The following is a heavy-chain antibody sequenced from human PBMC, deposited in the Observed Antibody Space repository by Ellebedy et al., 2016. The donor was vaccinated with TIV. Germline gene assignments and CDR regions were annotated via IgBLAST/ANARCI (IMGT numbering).Heavy chain of an antibody. J-gene: IGHJ6*02. CDR1: GFMFSSYD. CDR3: ARGFCLGCPENYKGMDV. CDR2: ISRDGSKE. D-gene: IGHD2-15*01. V-gene: IGHV3-30*10. Sequence: PGGSLRLSCKASGFMFSSYDMHWVRQAPDKGLEWVAVISRDGSKEYYRDSVRGRFTISRENFKNTLYLHMNSLRVEDSGVYSCARGFCLGCPENYKGMDVWGQGTSVTVSS.